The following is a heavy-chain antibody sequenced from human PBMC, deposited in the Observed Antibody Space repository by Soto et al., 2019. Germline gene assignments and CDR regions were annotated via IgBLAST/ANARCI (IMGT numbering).Heavy chain of an antibody. CDR3: ARFDSGSYYPYYYGMDV. CDR1: GGSFSGYY. CDR2: INHSGST. Sequence: SETLSLTCAVYGGSFSGYYWSWIRQPPGKGLEWIGEINHSGSTNYNPSLKSRVTISVDTSKNQFSLKLSSVTAADTAVYYCARFDSGSYYPYYYGMDVWGQGTTVTVSS. J-gene: IGHJ6*02. V-gene: IGHV4-34*01. D-gene: IGHD1-26*01.